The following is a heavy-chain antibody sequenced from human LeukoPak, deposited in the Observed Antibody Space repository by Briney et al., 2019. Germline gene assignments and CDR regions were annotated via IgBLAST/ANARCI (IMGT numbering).Heavy chain of an antibody. CDR2: IYTSGST. CDR1: GGSISSYY. D-gene: IGHD4-17*01. CDR3: ARDLFGDLRSDDAFDI. V-gene: IGHV4-4*07. Sequence: PSETLSLTCTVSGGSISSYYWSCIRQPAGKGLEWIGRIYTSGSTNYNPSLKSRVTMSVDTSKNQFSLKLSSVTAADTAVYYCARDLFGDLRSDDAFDIWGQGTMVTVSS. J-gene: IGHJ3*02.